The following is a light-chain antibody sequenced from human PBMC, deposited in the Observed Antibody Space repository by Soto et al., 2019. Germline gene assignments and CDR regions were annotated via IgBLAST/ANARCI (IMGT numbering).Light chain of an antibody. CDR3: QQRNSYPLT. V-gene: IGKV1-9*01. J-gene: IGKJ4*01. CDR1: QGIATA. CDR2: AAS. Sequence: IQLTQSPSSLSASVGDRVTITCRASQGIATALVWYHQKPGKAPKLLIYAASTLQSGVPSRFSGSGSGTDFTLTISSLQPEDFATYYCQQRNSYPLTFGGGTKVEIK.